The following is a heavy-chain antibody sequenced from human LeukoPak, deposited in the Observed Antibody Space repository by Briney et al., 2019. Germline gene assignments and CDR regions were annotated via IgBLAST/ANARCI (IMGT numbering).Heavy chain of an antibody. CDR2: INHSGST. V-gene: IGHV4-34*01. CDR1: GGSFSGYY. J-gene: IGHJ4*02. Sequence: PSETLSLTCAVYGGSFSGYYWSWIRQPPGKGLEWIGEINHSGSTNYNPSLKSRVTISVDTSKNQFSLKLSSVTAADTAVYYCASRRRDDGSGYYDYWGQGTLVTVSS. D-gene: IGHD3-22*01. CDR3: ASRRRDDGSGYYDY.